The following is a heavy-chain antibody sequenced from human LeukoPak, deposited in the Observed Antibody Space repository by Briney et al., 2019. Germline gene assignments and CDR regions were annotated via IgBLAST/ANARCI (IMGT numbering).Heavy chain of an antibody. D-gene: IGHD3-16*01. Sequence: GGSLRLSCAASEFTFDDFGMSWVRQAPEKGLEWVANIHDDGIVTHYVDSVKGRFTISRDNARNSVNLQLNSLRVEDTALYYCARGRGWVDHWGQGTLVTVSS. J-gene: IGHJ4*02. CDR3: ARGRGWVDH. V-gene: IGHV3-7*01. CDR1: EFTFDDFG. CDR2: IHDDGIVT.